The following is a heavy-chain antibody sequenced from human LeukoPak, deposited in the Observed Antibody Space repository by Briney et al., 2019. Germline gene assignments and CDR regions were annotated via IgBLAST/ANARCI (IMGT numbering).Heavy chain of an antibody. V-gene: IGHV3-23*01. J-gene: IGHJ4*02. CDR1: GFTFSSYA. CDR2: ISGSGGST. D-gene: IGHD6-19*01. Sequence: GGSLRLSCAASGFTFSSYAMSWVRQAPGKGLEWVSAISGSGGSTNYADSVKGRFTISRDNAKNTLYLQMNSLRAEDTAVYYCARGRLGAYFFDYWGQGTLVTVSS. CDR3: ARGRLGAYFFDY.